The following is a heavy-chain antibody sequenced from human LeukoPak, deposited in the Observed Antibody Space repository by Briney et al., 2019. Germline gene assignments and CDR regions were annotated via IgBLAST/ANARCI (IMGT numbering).Heavy chain of an antibody. CDR1: GGSSRYNY. CDR3: ARKGGLSDY. J-gene: IGHJ4*02. CDR2: IYYNGST. D-gene: IGHD2-15*01. Sequence: SETLSLTCTVSGGSSRYNYWSWIRQSPGKGLEWIGYIYYNGSTNYNPSLKSRVTISVDMSKNQFSLKMSSVTAADTAVYYCARKGGLSDYWGQGRLVTVSS. V-gene: IGHV4-59*01.